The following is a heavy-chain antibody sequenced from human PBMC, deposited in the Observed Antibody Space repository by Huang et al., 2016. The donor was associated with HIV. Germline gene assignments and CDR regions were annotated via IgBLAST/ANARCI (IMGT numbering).Heavy chain of an antibody. D-gene: IGHD3-10*01. V-gene: IGHV3-7*01. CDR1: GFTFSSYW. J-gene: IGHJ5*02. CDR2: IKQDGSEK. CDR3: AREARLYYGSGIRALNWFDP. Sequence: EVQLVESGGGLVHPGGSLRLSCAASGFTFSSYWMSWVRQAPGKGLGWVANIKQDGSEKYHVDSVKGRFTISRDNAKNSLYLQMNSLRAEDTAVYYCAREARLYYGSGIRALNWFDPWGQGTLVTVSS.